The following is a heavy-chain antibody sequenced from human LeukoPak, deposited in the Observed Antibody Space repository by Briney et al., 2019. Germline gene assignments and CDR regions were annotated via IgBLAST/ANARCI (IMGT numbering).Heavy chain of an antibody. CDR1: GYTLTELS. CDR3: ATYNRLLPYYYYYGMDV. CDR2: FDPEDGET. J-gene: IGHJ6*02. Sequence: ASVKVSCKVSGYTLTELSMHWVRQAPGKGLEWMGGFDPEDGETIYAQKFQGRVTMTEDTSTDTAYMELSSLRSEDTAVYYCATYNRLLPYYYYYGMDVWGQGTTVTVSS. V-gene: IGHV1-24*01. D-gene: IGHD1-14*01.